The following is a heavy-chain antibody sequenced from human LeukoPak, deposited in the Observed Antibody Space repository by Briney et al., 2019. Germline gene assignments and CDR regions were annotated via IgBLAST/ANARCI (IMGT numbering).Heavy chain of an antibody. D-gene: IGHD3-22*01. Sequence: VASLTLSCKASGYTFTSYYMHWVRQAPGQGLEWMGIIDHSGGSTSYAQRCQRREPMTRDTSTSTVYMELSSLRSEDRAVYYCARAYYYDSSGYSVYFDYWGEGT. V-gene: IGHV1-46*01. CDR3: ARAYYYDSSGYSVYFDY. J-gene: IGHJ4*02. CDR2: IDHSGGST. CDR1: GYTFTSYY.